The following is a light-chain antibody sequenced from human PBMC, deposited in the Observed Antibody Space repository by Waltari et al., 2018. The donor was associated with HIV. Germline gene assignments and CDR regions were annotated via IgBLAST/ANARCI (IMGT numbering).Light chain of an antibody. CDR3: QSYDSRLGVL. V-gene: IGLV1-40*01. CDR2: DTN. Sequence: QSVLTQPPSVSGAPGQRVTISCTGRSSNIGASYDVHWYQQLPGTAPTHLIYDTNTRPSGFPDRFSGSKSGTSASLAIAGLQAEDEADYYCQSYDSRLGVLFGGGTKLTVL. J-gene: IGLJ2*01. CDR1: SSNIGASYD.